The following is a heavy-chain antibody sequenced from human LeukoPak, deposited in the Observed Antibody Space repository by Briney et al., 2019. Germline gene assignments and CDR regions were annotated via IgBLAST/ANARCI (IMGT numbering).Heavy chain of an antibody. CDR3: SRGRTFDN. Sequence: SETLSLTCTVSGGSLSSYEWSWIRQPPGKGLEWIWYMYYSGSTNHNPSLQSRVTISVDTSKNQFSLKLSSVTAADTAVYYCSRGRTFDNWGQGTLVTVSS. CDR2: MYYSGST. J-gene: IGHJ4*02. V-gene: IGHV4-59*01. CDR1: GGSLSSYE.